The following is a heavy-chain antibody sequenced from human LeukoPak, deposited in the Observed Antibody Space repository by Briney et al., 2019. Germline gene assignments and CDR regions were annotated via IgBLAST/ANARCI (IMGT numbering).Heavy chain of an antibody. J-gene: IGHJ6*02. Sequence: GRSLRLSCVASGFIFSDYAMHWVRQSAAKGLDWVASISYEGFSKYYADSVKGRFTISQDNSKSMLYVQMNSLKAEDTGLYYCAKFCRDSDSYFPYVRDVWRQETSLSVSS. CDR1: GFIFSDYA. CDR2: ISYEGFSK. V-gene: IGHV3-30*14. CDR3: AKFCRDSDSYFPYVRDV. D-gene: IGHD2-21*02.